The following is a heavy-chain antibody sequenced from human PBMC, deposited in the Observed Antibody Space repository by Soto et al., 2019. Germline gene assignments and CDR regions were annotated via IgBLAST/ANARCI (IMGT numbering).Heavy chain of an antibody. D-gene: IGHD2-8*01. V-gene: IGHV4-59*01. CDR3: ASGRVWCGRFDY. J-gene: IGHJ4*02. Sequence: QVQLQESGPGLVKPSETLSLTCTVSGGSISSYYWSWIRQPPGKGLEWIGYIYYSGSTNYNPSLKSRVTIAVDTAKNQFSLKLSSVTAADTAVYYCASGRVWCGRFDYWGQGTLVTVSS. CDR1: GGSISSYY. CDR2: IYYSGST.